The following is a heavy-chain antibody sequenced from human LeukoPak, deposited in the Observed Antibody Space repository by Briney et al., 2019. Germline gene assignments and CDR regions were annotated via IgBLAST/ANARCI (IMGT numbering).Heavy chain of an antibody. Sequence: TGGSLRLSCAASVFTFSIYSINWVRQAPGEGLGCVSYISSSSSTIYYADSVKGRFTISRDNAKNSLYLQMNSLRAEDTAVYYCATDYYGDYSFQHWGQGTLVIVSS. CDR3: ATDYYGDYSFQH. V-gene: IGHV3-48*01. D-gene: IGHD4-17*01. J-gene: IGHJ1*01. CDR1: VFTFSIYS. CDR2: ISSSSSTI.